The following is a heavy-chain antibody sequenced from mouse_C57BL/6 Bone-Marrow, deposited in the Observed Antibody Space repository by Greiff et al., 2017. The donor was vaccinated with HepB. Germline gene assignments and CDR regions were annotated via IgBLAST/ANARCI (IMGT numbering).Heavy chain of an antibody. CDR2: IYPGSGNT. Sequence: QVTLKVSGAELVRPGASVKLSCKASGYTFTDYYINWVKQRPGQGLEWIARIYPGSGNTYYNEKFKGKATLTAEKSSSTAYMQLSSLTSEDSAVYFCARSGGSYYGNYDYWGQGTTLTVSS. V-gene: IGHV1-76*01. CDR3: ARSGGSYYGNYDY. D-gene: IGHD2-10*01. J-gene: IGHJ2*01. CDR1: GYTFTDYY.